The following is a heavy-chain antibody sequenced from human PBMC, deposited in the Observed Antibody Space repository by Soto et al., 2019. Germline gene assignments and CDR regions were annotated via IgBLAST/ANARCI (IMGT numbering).Heavy chain of an antibody. J-gene: IGHJ6*02. V-gene: IGHV3-11*06. D-gene: IGHD3-9*01. Sequence: GGSLRLSCAASGFTFSDYYMSWIRQAPGKGLEWVSYISSSSSYTNYADSVKGRFTISRDNAKNSLYLQMNSLRAEDTAVYYCARGLEYYDILTGYWTLYGMDVWSQGTTVTVSS. CDR2: ISSSSSYT. CDR1: GFTFSDYY. CDR3: ARGLEYYDILTGYWTLYGMDV.